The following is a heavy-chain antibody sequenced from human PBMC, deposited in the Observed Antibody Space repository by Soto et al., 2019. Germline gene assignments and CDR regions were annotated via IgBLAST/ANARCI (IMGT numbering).Heavy chain of an antibody. V-gene: IGHV3-48*02. CDR1: GFPFRSYS. J-gene: IGHJ4*02. Sequence: PGGSLRLSCAASGFPFRSYSMNWVRQATGKGLEWVSYISSSSSTIYYADSVKGRFTISGDNAKNSLYLQMNTLRDEDTAVYYCATRFKYGSGTSPWDYWGPGTLVTVSS. D-gene: IGHD3-10*01. CDR3: ATRFKYGSGTSPWDY. CDR2: ISSSSSTI.